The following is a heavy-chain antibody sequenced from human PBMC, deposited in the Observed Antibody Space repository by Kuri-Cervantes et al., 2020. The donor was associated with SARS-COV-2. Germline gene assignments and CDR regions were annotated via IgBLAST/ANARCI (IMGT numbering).Heavy chain of an antibody. CDR3: ARLNLVYDYGDLIDY. D-gene: IGHD4-17*01. CDR2: IYSGGST. J-gene: IGHJ4*02. V-gene: IGHV3-66*04. CDR1: GFTVSSNY. Sequence: GGSLRPSCAASGFTVSSNYMSWVRQAPGKGLEWVSVIYSGGSTYYADSVKGRFTISRDNSKNTLYLQMNSLRAEDTAVYYCARLNLVYDYGDLIDYWGQGTLVTVSS.